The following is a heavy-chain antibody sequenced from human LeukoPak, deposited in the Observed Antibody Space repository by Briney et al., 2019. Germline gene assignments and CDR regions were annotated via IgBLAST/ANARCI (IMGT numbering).Heavy chain of an antibody. CDR3: TREGYDRSGYFLDF. V-gene: IGHV4-59*12. CDR2: IYPDGRI. J-gene: IGHJ4*02. Sequence: SETLSLTCSVSSGSMTDSCWSWFRQAPGKGFEWLGFIYPDGRIEYSSSLRSRVTFSVATSKLEATVRLSSVTASDTAVYYCTREGYDRSGYFLDFWGQGTLVTVPS. CDR1: SGSMTDSC. D-gene: IGHD3-22*01.